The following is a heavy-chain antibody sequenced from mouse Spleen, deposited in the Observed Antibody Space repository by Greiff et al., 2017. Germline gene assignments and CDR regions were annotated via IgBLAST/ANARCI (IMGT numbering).Heavy chain of an antibody. D-gene: IGHD2-14*01. CDR3: ARENYRYEGAMDY. V-gene: IGHV1-55*01. CDR2: IYPGSGST. J-gene: IGHJ4*01. CDR1: GYTFTSYW. Sequence: VQLQQPGAELVKPGASVKMSCKASGYTFTSYWITWVKQRPGQGLEWIGDIYPGSGSTNYNEKFKSKATLTVDTSSSTAYMQLSSLTSEDSAVYYCARENYRYEGAMDYWGQGTSVTVSS.